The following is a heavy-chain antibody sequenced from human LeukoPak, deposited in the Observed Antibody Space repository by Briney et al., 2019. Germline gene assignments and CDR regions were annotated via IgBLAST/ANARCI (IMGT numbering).Heavy chain of an antibody. J-gene: IGHJ4*02. CDR3: ARVLRYFDWPCDY. CDR2: INHSGST. V-gene: IGHV4-34*01. D-gene: IGHD3-9*01. Sequence: SETLSLTCAVYGGSFSGYYWSWIRQPPGKGLEWIGEINHSGSTNYNPSLKNRVTVSLDTSKTQFSLRLSSVTAADTAVYYCARVLRYFDWPCDYWGQGTLVTVSS. CDR1: GGSFSGYY.